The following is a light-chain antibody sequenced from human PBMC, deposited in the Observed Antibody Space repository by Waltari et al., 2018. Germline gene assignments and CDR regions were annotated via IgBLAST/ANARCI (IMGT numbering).Light chain of an antibody. V-gene: IGLV2-14*03. Sequence: QSALTQPASVSGSPGQSITISCTGPSRDVGAYNYLSWYQQHPGKAPKVVIFDVSYRPSGVSNRFSGSKSGNTASLTISGLQAEDEADYYCTSYTSSHSLVFGTGTRVTV. CDR2: DVS. CDR1: SRDVGAYNY. J-gene: IGLJ1*01. CDR3: TSYTSSHSLV.